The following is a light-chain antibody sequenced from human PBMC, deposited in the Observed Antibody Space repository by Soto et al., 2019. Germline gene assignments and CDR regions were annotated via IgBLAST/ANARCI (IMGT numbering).Light chain of an antibody. J-gene: IGKJ4*01. CDR3: QQRSNWPT. Sequence: EIVLTQSPGTLSLSPGQRATLSCRASESISRDYSAWYQQRLGQAPRLLIYDASNRATGIPARFSGSGSGTDFTLTISSLEPEDFAVYYCQQRSNWPTFGGGTKVDIK. V-gene: IGKV3-11*01. CDR1: ESISRDY. CDR2: DAS.